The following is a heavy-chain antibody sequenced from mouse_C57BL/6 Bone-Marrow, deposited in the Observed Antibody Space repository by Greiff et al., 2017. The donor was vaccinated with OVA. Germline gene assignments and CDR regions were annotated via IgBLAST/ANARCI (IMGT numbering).Heavy chain of an antibody. D-gene: IGHD2-2*01. CDR1: GYTFTSYW. V-gene: IGHV1-61*01. CDR3: ARPGVMVTTKGYYYAMDY. J-gene: IGHJ4*01. CDR2: IYPSDSET. Sequence: VQLQQPGAELVRPGSSVKLSCKASGYTFTSYWMDWVKQRPGQGLEWIGNIYPSDSETHYNQKFKDKATLTVDKSFRTAYMQLSSLTSEDSAVYYCARPGVMVTTKGYYYAMDYWGQGTSVTVSS.